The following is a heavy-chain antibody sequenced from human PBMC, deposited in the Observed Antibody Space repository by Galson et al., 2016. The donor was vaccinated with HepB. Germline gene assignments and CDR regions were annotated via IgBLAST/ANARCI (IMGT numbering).Heavy chain of an antibody. J-gene: IGHJ4*02. CDR2: INYSGST. D-gene: IGHD5-24*01. CDR3: AYYKVLLVDGWAPFDY. Sequence: SETLSLTCTVSGDSINRRSHYWGWIRQTPGKGLEWIGSINYSGSTYYKPSPISRVTISVDTSNNHFSLRLTSVSASDTAVYYCAYYKVLLVDGWAPFDYWGQGILVTVSS. V-gene: IGHV4-39*02. CDR1: GDSINRRSHY.